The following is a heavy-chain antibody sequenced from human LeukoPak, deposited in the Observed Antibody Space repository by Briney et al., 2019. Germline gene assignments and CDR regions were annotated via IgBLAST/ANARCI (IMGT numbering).Heavy chain of an antibody. J-gene: IGHJ6*03. CDR2: MYHSGST. V-gene: IGHV4-38-2*02. CDR3: ARDRVGQQLVGRKYYYYYMDV. CDR1: GYSITSGYY. Sequence: SETLSLTCTVSGYSITSGYYWGWIRQTPGKGLEWIGNMYHSGSTSYNPSLKSRVTLSVDTSKNQFSLKLRSVTAADTAVYYCARDRVGQQLVGRKYYYYYMDVWGKGNTVTISS. D-gene: IGHD6-13*01.